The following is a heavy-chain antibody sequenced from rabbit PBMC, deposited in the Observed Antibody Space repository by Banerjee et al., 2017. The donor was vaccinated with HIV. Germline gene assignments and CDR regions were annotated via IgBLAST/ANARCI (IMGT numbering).Heavy chain of an antibody. V-gene: IGHV1S40*01. CDR2: IYPGSRGSST. J-gene: IGHJ4*01. D-gene: IGHD7-1*01. CDR3: TRLGAIDSTSWTSYYFAL. CDR1: GFDITTYH. Sequence: QSLEETGGGLVQPGASLTLSCTASGFDITTYHMSWVRQAPGKGLEWIGVIYPGSRGSSTYYASWAKGRFTISKTSSTTVTLQMTSLTAADTATYFCTRLGAIDSTSWTSYYFALWAQAPSSPS.